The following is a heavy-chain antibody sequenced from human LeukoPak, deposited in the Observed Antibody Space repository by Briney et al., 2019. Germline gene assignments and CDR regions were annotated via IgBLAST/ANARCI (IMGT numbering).Heavy chain of an antibody. CDR1: GYTFTDYY. CDR3: ATSGVHYGSGSYSSHNWFDP. V-gene: IGHV1-2*02. Sequence: ASVKVSCKASGYTFTDYYIHWVRQAPGQGLEWMGWINPNSGGTNCAQKFQGRVTMTEDTSTDTAYMELSSLRSEDTAVYYCATSGVHYGSGSYSSHNWFDPWGQGTLVTVSS. J-gene: IGHJ5*02. CDR2: INPNSGGT. D-gene: IGHD3-10*01.